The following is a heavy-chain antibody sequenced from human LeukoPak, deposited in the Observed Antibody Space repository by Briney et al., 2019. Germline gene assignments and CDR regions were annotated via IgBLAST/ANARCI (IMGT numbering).Heavy chain of an antibody. CDR2: INHSGST. Sequence: SETLSRTCAVYGGSFSGYYWSWIRQPPGKGLEWIGEINHSGSTNYNPSLKSRVTISVDTSKNQFSLKLSSVTAEDTAVYYCARDGGGGYDSWGQGTLVTVSS. D-gene: IGHD5-12*01. CDR1: GGSFSGYY. V-gene: IGHV4-34*01. CDR3: ARDGGGGYDS. J-gene: IGHJ5*01.